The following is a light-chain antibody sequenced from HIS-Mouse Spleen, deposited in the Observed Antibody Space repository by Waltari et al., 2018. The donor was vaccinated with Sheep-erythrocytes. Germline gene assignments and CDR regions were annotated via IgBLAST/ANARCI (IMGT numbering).Light chain of an antibody. J-gene: IGLJ3*02. CDR1: SSDVGSYNL. CDR3: CSYAGSSTPWV. Sequence: QSALTQPASVSGSPGQSIPISCTGTSSDVGSYNLVSWDHQHPGKAPKLMIYEGSKRPSGVSNRFSGSKSGNTASLTISGLQAEDEADYYCCSYAGSSTPWVFGGGTKLTVL. V-gene: IGLV2-23*01. CDR2: EGS.